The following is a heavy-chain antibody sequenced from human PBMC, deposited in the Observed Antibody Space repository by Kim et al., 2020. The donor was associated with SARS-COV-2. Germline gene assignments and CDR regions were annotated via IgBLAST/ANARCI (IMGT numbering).Heavy chain of an antibody. D-gene: IGHD6-13*01. J-gene: IGHJ5*02. CDR3: ARVSSGSSSWYWFDA. CDR2: ISSSGSYI. CDR1: GFTFSDYY. V-gene: IGHV3-11*05. Sequence: GGSLRLSCAASGFTFSDYYMTWIRQAPGKGLEWLAYISSSGSYIVYADSVKGRFSISRDNAKKSLYLQMNSLRAEDTAMYYCARVSSGSSSWYWFDAWGQGTLVTVSS.